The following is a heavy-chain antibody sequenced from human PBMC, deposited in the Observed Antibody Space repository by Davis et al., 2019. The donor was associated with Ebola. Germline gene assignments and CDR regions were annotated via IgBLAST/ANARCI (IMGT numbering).Heavy chain of an antibody. V-gene: IGHV3-20*04. CDR3: AREWWELHYYYYGMDV. CDR2: INWNGGST. Sequence: GESLKISCAASGFTFDDYAMTWVRQVPGLGLEWVSGINWNGGSTGYADSVKGRFTISRDNAKNSLYLQMNSLRDEDTAVYYCAREWWELHYYYYGMDVWGKGTTVTVSS. CDR1: GFTFDDYA. J-gene: IGHJ6*04. D-gene: IGHD1-26*01.